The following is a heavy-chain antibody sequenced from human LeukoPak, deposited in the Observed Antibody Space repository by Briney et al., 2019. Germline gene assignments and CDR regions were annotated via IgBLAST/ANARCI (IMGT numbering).Heavy chain of an antibody. Sequence: GGSLRLSCAASGFTFSTYSMNWVRQAPGKGLEWISYISTSSTTIYYAGSVRGRFTISRDNAKNSLYLQMNSLRAEDTAVYYCARDPVPSSWSSYWYFDLWGRGTLVTVSS. CDR2: ISTSSTTI. V-gene: IGHV3-48*04. D-gene: IGHD6-13*01. CDR1: GFTFSTYS. CDR3: ARDPVPSSWSSYWYFDL. J-gene: IGHJ2*01.